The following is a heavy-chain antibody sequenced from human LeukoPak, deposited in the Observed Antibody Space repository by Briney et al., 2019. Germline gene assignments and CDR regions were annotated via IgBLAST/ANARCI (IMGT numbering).Heavy chain of an antibody. CDR3: ASSPSSGIVGATVFDY. J-gene: IGHJ4*02. Sequence: PSETLSLTCTVSGGSISSYYWSWIRQPPGKGLEWIGYIYYSGSTNYNPSLKSRVTISVDTSKNQFSLKLSSVTAADTAVYYCASSPSSGIVGATVFDYWGQGTLVTVSS. CDR2: IYYSGST. V-gene: IGHV4-59*01. CDR1: GGSISSYY. D-gene: IGHD1-26*01.